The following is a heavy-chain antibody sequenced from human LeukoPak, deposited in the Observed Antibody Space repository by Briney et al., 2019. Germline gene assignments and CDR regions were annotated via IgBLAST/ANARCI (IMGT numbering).Heavy chain of an antibody. D-gene: IGHD3-22*01. CDR1: GFTFSSYA. V-gene: IGHV3-23*01. CDR3: AKQSQYYYDSEDYFDY. J-gene: IGHJ4*02. Sequence: PGGSLRLSCAASGFTFSSYAMSWVRQAPGKGLEWVSAISGSGGSTYYADSVKGRFTISRDNSKNTLYLQMNSLRAEATAVYYCAKQSQYYYDSEDYFDYWGQGTLVTVSS. CDR2: ISGSGGST.